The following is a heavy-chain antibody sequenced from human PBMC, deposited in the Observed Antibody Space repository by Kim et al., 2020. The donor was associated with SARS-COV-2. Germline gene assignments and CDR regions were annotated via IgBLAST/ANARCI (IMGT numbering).Heavy chain of an antibody. J-gene: IGHJ2*01. Sequence: GGSLRLSCAASGFTFSSYAMSWVRQAPGKGLEWVSAISGSGGSTYYADSVKGRFTISRDNSKNTLYLQMNSLRAEDTAVYYCAKDGDINWNYGWYFDLWGRGTLVTVSS. CDR3: AKDGDINWNYGWYFDL. D-gene: IGHD1-7*01. V-gene: IGHV3-23*01. CDR1: GFTFSSYA. CDR2: ISGSGGST.